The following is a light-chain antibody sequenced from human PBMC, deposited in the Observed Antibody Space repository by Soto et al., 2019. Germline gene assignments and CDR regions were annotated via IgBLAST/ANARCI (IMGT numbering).Light chain of an antibody. CDR3: AAWDDSLTGVV. V-gene: IGLV1-44*01. J-gene: IGLJ2*01. CDR1: SSNIGSYT. Sequence: QSVLTQPPSASGTPGQRVTISCSGSSSNIGSYTVNWYQQLPGAAPKLLIYINDQRPSGVPDRFSGSKSVTSASLAISGLQTEYEADYYCAAWDDSLTGVVFGGGTKLTVL. CDR2: IND.